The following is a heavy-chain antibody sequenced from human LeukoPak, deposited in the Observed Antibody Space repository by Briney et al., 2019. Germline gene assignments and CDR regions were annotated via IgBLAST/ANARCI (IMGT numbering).Heavy chain of an antibody. Sequence: GGSLRLSCAASGSTFSSYEMNWVRQAPGKGLEWVSYISSSGSTIYYADSVKGRFTISRDNAKNSLYLQMNSLRAEDTAVYYCAREGAYSSSWSPFDYWGQGTLVTVSS. CDR1: GSTFSSYE. V-gene: IGHV3-48*03. CDR3: AREGAYSSSWSPFDY. CDR2: ISSSGSTI. D-gene: IGHD6-13*01. J-gene: IGHJ4*02.